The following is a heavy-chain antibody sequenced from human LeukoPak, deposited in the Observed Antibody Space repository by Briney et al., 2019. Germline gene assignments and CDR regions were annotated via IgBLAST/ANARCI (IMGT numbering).Heavy chain of an antibody. CDR3: ARGMPYVFDY. Sequence: ASVKVSCKTSGYIFAHNGISWVRQAPGQGPEWMGWISAYNGNTNYAQKLQGRVTMTTDTSTSTAYMELRSLRSDDTAVYYCARGMPYVFDYWGQGTLVTVSS. CDR1: GYIFAHNG. CDR2: ISAYNGNT. J-gene: IGHJ4*02. V-gene: IGHV1-18*01. D-gene: IGHD3-16*01.